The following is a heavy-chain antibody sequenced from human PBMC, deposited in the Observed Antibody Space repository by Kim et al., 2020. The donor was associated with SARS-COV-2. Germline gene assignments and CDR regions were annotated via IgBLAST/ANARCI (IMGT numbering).Heavy chain of an antibody. Sequence: SVKVSCKASGGTFSSYAISWVRQAPGQGLEWMGGIIPIFGTANYAQKFQGRVTITADESTSTAYMELSSLRSEDTAVYYCARVVVVVAEGGSFDPWGQGTLVTVSS. CDR2: IIPIFGTA. V-gene: IGHV1-69*13. D-gene: IGHD2-15*01. CDR1: GGTFSSYA. CDR3: ARVVVVVAEGGSFDP. J-gene: IGHJ5*02.